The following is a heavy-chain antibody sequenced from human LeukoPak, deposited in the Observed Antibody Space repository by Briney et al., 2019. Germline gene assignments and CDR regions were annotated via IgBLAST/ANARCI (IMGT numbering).Heavy chain of an antibody. CDR3: ARDLRKSIVVVTAIQYYFDY. D-gene: IGHD2-21*02. J-gene: IGHJ4*02. CDR2: ISYDGSNK. CDR1: GFTFSSYA. V-gene: IGHV3-30*04. Sequence: GGSLRLSCAVSGFTFSSYAMHWVRQAPGKGLEWVAVISYDGSNKYYADSVKGRFTISRDNSKNTLYLQMNSLRAEDTAVCYCARDLRKSIVVVTAIQYYFDYWGQGTLVTVSS.